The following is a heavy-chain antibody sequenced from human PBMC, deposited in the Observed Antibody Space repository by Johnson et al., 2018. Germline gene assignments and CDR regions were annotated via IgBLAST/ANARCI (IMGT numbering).Heavy chain of an antibody. J-gene: IGHJ6*02. D-gene: IGHD2-2*01. Sequence: VQLVESGGGVVQPGRSLRLSCEASGFTFSGYGMHWVRQAPGKGLEWVAVISYDGINKYYADSVKGRFTISRDNSKNTVYLQMNGLRAEDTAVYYCTRAPPYLSSTRCYDYDMDVWGQGTAVTVSS. CDR3: TRAPPYLSSTRCYDYDMDV. CDR1: GFTFSGYG. CDR2: ISYDGINK. V-gene: IGHV3-33*05.